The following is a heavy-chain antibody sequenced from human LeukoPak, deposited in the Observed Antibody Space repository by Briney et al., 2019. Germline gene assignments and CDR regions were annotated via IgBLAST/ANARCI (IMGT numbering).Heavy chain of an antibody. J-gene: IGHJ4*02. V-gene: IGHV3-23*01. CDR1: GFTFSGDA. CDR3: ARWSRSCSSTSCLFDY. CDR2: VSCSGDNT. D-gene: IGHD2-2*01. Sequence: GRSLRLSCAASGFTFSGDAMNWVRQAPGKGLEWVLGVSCSGDNTYYAEAVKGRFTISRDNSKNTLYLQMNSLRADDTAVYYCARWSRSCSSTSCLFDYWGQGTLVTVSS.